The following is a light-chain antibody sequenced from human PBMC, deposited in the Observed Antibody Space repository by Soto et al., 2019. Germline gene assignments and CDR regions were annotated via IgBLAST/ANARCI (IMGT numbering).Light chain of an antibody. V-gene: IGLV2-14*01. CDR2: EVS. J-gene: IGLJ2*01. CDR1: ISDVGGYKY. CDR3: SSKSSGSTPML. Sequence: QSALTQPASLSGSPGQSITISCTGTISDVGGYKYVSWYQHHPREAPKLIIYEVSNRPSGVSNRFSGSKSGNTASLTISGLQAEDESHYYCSSKSSGSTPMLFGGGTKLTVL.